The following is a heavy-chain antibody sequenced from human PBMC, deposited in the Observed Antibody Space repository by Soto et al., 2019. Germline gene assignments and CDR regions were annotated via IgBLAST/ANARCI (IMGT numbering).Heavy chain of an antibody. D-gene: IGHD4-17*01. Sequence: PGGSLRLSCSVSGFTFSNNAMTWVRQAPGKGLDWVSAIDNVGGTTYYAESVKGRVTISRDTSKNQFSLKLSSVTAADTAVYYCARQIPTTTVTTSHFDYWGQGTLVTVSS. J-gene: IGHJ4*02. CDR2: IDNVGGTT. CDR3: ARQIPTTTVTTSHFDY. V-gene: IGHV3-23*05. CDR1: GFTFSNNA.